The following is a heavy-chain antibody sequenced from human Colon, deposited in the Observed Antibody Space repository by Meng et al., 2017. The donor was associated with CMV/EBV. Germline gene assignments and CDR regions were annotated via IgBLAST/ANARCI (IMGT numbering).Heavy chain of an antibody. CDR3: ATGSSQAWELLHY. CDR2: IYHSQL. CDR1: GGSFSNYF. D-gene: IGHD1-26*01. V-gene: IGHV4-34*02. Sequence: QVQLPQWGAGLLKPSQTLSLPCTVYGGSFSNYFWTWLRQPPGKGLEWIGEIYHSQLNYNPSLKSRVTISRDTSKNQFSLKLSSVTAADTAVYYCATGSSQAWELLHYWGQGTLVTVSS. J-gene: IGHJ4*02.